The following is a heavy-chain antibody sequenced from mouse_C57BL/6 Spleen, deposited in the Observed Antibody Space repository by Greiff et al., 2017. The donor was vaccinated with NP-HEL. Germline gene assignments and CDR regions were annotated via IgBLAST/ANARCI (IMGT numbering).Heavy chain of an antibody. V-gene: IGHV5-17*01. Sequence: DVHLVESGGGLVKPGGSLKLSCAASGFTFSDYGMHWVRQAPEKGLEWVAYISSGSSTIYYADTVKGRFTISRDNAKNTLFLQMTSLRSEDTAMYYCARRNYGYDGSMDYWGQGTSVTVSS. CDR2: ISSGSSTI. CDR1: GFTFSDYG. D-gene: IGHD2-2*01. J-gene: IGHJ4*01. CDR3: ARRNYGYDGSMDY.